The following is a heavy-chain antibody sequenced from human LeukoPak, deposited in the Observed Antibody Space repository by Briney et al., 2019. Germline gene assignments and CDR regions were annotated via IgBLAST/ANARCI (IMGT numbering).Heavy chain of an antibody. D-gene: IGHD1-1*01. Sequence: GGSLRLSCAASGFTFDDYAMHWVRQAPGKGLEWVSGISWNSGSIGYADSVKGRFTISRDNAKNSLYLQMNSLRAEDTAVYYCATAAGTTFFEYYYYGMDVWGQGTTVTVSS. CDR2: ISWNSGSI. CDR3: ATAAGTTFFEYYYYGMDV. V-gene: IGHV3-9*01. CDR1: GFTFDDYA. J-gene: IGHJ6*02.